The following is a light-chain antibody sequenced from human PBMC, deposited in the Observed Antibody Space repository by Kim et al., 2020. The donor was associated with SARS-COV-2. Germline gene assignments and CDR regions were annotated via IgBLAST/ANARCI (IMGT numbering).Light chain of an antibody. V-gene: IGLV4-69*01. CDR3: QTWGTGIRV. CDR1: SGHSTYA. Sequence: QLVLTQSPSASASLGASVKLTCTLSSGHSTYAIAWHQQQPEKGPRYLMKLNSDGSHNKGDGIPDRFSGSSSGAERYLITSSLQSEDEADYYCQTWGTGIRVFGGGTQLTVL. CDR2: LNSDGSH. J-gene: IGLJ2*01.